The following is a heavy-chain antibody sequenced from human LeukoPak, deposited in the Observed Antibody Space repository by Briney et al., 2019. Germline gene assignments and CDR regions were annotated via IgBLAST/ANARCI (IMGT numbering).Heavy chain of an antibody. CDR2: INHSGST. J-gene: IGHJ5*02. CDR3: ARLWWLRPAGFDP. CDR1: GGSFSGYY. D-gene: IGHD5-12*01. V-gene: IGHV4-34*01. Sequence: PSETLFLTCAVHGGSFSGYYWSWIRQPPGKGLEWIGEINHSGSTNYNPSLKSRVTISVDTSKNQFSLKLSSVTAADTAVYYCARLWWLRPAGFDPWGQGTLVTVSS.